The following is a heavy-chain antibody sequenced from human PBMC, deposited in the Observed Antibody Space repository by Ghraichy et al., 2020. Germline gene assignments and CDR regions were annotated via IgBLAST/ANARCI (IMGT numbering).Heavy chain of an antibody. CDR3: AKDISAYYDSSSYFDY. V-gene: IGHV3-30*02. CDR1: GFAFSSYV. CDR2: IRYDGSNK. J-gene: IGHJ4*02. D-gene: IGHD3-22*01. Sequence: GESLNISCAASGFAFSSYVMHWVRQAPGKGLGWVAFIRYDGSNKYYADSVKGRFTISRDNSKNTLYLQMSSLRAEDTAVYYCAKDISAYYDSSSYFDYWGQGTLVTVSS.